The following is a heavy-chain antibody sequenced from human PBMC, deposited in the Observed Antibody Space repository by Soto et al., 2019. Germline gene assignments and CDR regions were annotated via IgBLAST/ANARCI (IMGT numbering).Heavy chain of an antibody. D-gene: IGHD6-19*01. V-gene: IGHV4-39*01. CDR2: IKHSGTT. CDR1: GASISSSAYY. Sequence: QLQLQESGPGLVKPSETLSLTCTVSGASISSSAYYWGWIRQPPGKGLEWIGNIKHSGTTYYNPSLKSRISISVDTSKKQFSLKLNSVTAADTAVYHCARLRAVAGTMGYFDYWGQGTLVTVSS. J-gene: IGHJ4*02. CDR3: ARLRAVAGTMGYFDY.